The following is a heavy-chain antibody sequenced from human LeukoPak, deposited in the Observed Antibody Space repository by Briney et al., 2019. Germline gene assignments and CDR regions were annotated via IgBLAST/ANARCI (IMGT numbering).Heavy chain of an antibody. CDR2: IYTSGST. Sequence: PSEALSLTCTVSGGSISSYYWSWIRQPAGKGLEWIGRIYTSGSTSYNPSLKSRITISVDTSKNQFSLRLSSVTAADTAVYYCARRLADRPPGYWGQGTLVTVSS. CDR3: ARRLADRPPGY. J-gene: IGHJ4*02. CDR1: GGSISSYY. V-gene: IGHV4-4*07.